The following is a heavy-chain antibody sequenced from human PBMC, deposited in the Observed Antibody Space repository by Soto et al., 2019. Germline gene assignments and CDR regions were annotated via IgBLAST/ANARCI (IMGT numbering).Heavy chain of an antibody. CDR1: GGSFSGYY. V-gene: IGHV4-34*01. Sequence: PSETLSLTCAVYGGSFSGYYWSWIRQPPGKGLEWIGEINHSGSTNYNPSLKSRVTISVDTSKNQFSLKLSSVTAADTAVYYCARFTIGSGWSWFDPWGQGTLVTVSS. CDR2: INHSGST. D-gene: IGHD6-19*01. CDR3: ARFTIGSGWSWFDP. J-gene: IGHJ5*02.